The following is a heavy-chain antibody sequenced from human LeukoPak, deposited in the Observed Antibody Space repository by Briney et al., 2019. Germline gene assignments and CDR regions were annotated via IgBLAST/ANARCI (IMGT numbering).Heavy chain of an antibody. Sequence: SETLSLTCTVSGASISSYYWSWFRRPPGKGLEWIAYIFPSGSINFNPSLKSRVSISVDGSKNNFSLDLSSVAAADTAVYYCARRRDETATAAGYYHMDVWGKGTTVTVSS. CDR1: GASISSYY. J-gene: IGHJ6*03. D-gene: IGHD3-22*01. V-gene: IGHV4-4*09. CDR2: IFPSGSI. CDR3: ARRRDETATAAGYYHMDV.